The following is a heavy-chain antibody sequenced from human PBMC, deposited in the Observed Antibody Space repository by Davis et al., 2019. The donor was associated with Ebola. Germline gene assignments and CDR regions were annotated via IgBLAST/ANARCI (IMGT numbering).Heavy chain of an antibody. CDR1: GYTSTSYG. Sequence: ASVKVSCKASGYTSTSYGISCVRQAPGQALEWMGWISAYNGNTNYAQKLQGRVTMTTDTSTSTAYMELRSLRSDDTAVYYCAREATRDGWFDPWGQGTLVTVSS. J-gene: IGHJ5*02. CDR3: AREATRDGWFDP. V-gene: IGHV1-18*01. CDR2: ISAYNGNT.